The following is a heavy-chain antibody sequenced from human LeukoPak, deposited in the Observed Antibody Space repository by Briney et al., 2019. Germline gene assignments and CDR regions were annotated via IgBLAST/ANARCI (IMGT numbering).Heavy chain of an antibody. CDR2: ISDSGGRT. CDR1: GITLSNYG. D-gene: IGHD3-22*01. J-gene: IGHJ4*02. CDR3: AKRGVVIRVILVGFHKEAYYFDS. V-gene: IGHV3-23*01. Sequence: GGSLRLSCAVSGITLSNYGMSWVRQAPGKGLEWVAGISDSGGRTKYADSVKGRFTISRDNSENTLYLQMNSLRAEDTAVYFCAKRGVVIRVILVGFHKEAYYFDSWGQGALVTVSS.